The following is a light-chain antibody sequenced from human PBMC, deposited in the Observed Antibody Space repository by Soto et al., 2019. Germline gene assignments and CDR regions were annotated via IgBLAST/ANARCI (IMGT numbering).Light chain of an antibody. CDR2: DVS. CDR1: SSDVDTHNY. V-gene: IGLV2-14*01. Sequence: QSVLTQPASVSGSPGQSITISCTGTSSDVDTHNYVSWYQQHPGKAPKLMIYDVSYRPSGVSNRFSGSKSGNTASLTISGLQAEDEADYYCSSYTNTGTSVLFGGGTQLTVL. J-gene: IGLJ2*01. CDR3: SSYTNTGTSVL.